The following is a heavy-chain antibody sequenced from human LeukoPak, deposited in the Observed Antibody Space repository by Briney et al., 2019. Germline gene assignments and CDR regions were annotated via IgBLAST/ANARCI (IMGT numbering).Heavy chain of an antibody. Sequence: GGSLRLSCAASGFTFSTYAMTWVRQAPGKGLEWVSSISSSSSYIYYADSVKGRFTISRDNAKNSLYLQMNSLRAEDTAVYYCARDWAAGSYDYWGQGTLVTVSS. CDR3: ARDWAAGSYDY. CDR1: GFTFSTYA. D-gene: IGHD6-13*01. J-gene: IGHJ4*02. CDR2: ISSSSSYI. V-gene: IGHV3-21*01.